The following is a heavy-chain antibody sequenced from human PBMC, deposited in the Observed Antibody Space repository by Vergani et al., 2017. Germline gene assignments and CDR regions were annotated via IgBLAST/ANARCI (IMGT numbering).Heavy chain of an antibody. CDR1: GGSISSYY. CDR2: IYYSGST. V-gene: IGHV4-59*01. J-gene: IGHJ4*02. CDR3: ARGGGGYCSSTSCFEFDY. D-gene: IGHD2-2*01. Sequence: QVQLQESGPGLVKPSETLSLTCIVSGGSISSYYWSWIRQPPGKGLEWIGYIYYSGSTNYNPSLKSRVTISVDTSKNQFSLKLSSVTAADTAVYYCARGGGGYCSSTSCFEFDYWGQGTLVTVSS.